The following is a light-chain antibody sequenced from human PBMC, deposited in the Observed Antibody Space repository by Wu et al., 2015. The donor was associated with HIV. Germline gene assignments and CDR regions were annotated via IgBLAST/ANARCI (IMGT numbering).Light chain of an antibody. J-gene: IGKJ4*01. CDR1: QNINNW. V-gene: IGKV1-5*03. CDR3: QQYERYVS. CDR2: QAS. Sequence: DIQMTQSPSTLSASVGDRVTITCRASQNINNWLAWYQQKPGKAPKLLISQASTLESGVPFRFSGSGSGTEFTLTINSLQPDDFASYYCQQYERYVSFAGGTKVEIK.